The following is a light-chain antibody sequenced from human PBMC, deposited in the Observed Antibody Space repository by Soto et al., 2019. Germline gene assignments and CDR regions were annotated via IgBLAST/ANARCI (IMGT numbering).Light chain of an antibody. J-gene: IGKJ3*01. CDR1: QNIVTS. CDR2: DAT. V-gene: IGKV3-11*01. Sequence: VVLTQSPGTLSLSPGETATLSCRVSQNIVTSLAWYQHKPGQPPRLLIYDATNRATDAPARFSGSGSETDFTLTISSLKPEDFAIYSCQHRSNWPAGFSFGPGTRVDIK. CDR3: QHRSNWPAGFS.